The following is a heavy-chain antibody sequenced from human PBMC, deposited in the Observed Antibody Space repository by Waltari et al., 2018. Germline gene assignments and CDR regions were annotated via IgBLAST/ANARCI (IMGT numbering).Heavy chain of an antibody. CDR3: ASNAGITMVQGVRSGFGY. J-gene: IGHJ4*02. D-gene: IGHD3-10*01. CDR1: GYTFTGYY. Sequence: QVQLVQSGAEVKKPGASVKVSCKASGYTFTGYYMHWVRQAPGQGLEWMGRINPNRGGTNYAQKFQGRVTMTRDTSISTAYMELSRLRSDDTAVYYCASNAGITMVQGVRSGFGYWGQGTLVTVSS. V-gene: IGHV1-2*06. CDR2: INPNRGGT.